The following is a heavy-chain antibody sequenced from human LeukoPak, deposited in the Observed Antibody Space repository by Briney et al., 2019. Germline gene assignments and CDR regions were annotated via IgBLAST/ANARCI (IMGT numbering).Heavy chain of an antibody. V-gene: IGHV4-39*07. CDR1: GGSISSRSYY. Sequence: PSETLSLTCTVSGGSISSRSYYWGWIRQPPGKGLEWIGSIYYSGSTYYKSSLKSRVTISVDTSKNQFSLKLSSVTAADTAVYYCARDHFYSSSWLYYFDYWGQGTLVTVSS. CDR2: IYYSGST. J-gene: IGHJ4*02. D-gene: IGHD6-13*01. CDR3: ARDHFYSSSWLYYFDY.